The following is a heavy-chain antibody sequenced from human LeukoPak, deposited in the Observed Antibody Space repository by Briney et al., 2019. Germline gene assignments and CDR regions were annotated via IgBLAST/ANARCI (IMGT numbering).Heavy chain of an antibody. CDR3: ARDYAAGYIRGYEHYYYYMDV. V-gene: IGHV4-4*07. CDR1: GGSIIDNY. Sequence: SETLSLTCTVSGGSIIDNYWAWIRQPAGNGLEWIGRVHSGGTTNYNPSFRSRVTMSVNTSKNQVSLILSSVTAADTAVYFCARDYAAGYIRGYEHYYYYMDVWGKGTTVTVSS. J-gene: IGHJ6*03. CDR2: VHSGGTT. D-gene: IGHD5-12*01.